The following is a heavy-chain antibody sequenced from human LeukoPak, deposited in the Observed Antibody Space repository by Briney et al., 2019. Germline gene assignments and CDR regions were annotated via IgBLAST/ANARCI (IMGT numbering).Heavy chain of an antibody. D-gene: IGHD2-2*01. CDR3: ARDQRSASCYDF. CDR1: GGSMSSYY. J-gene: IGHJ4*02. V-gene: IGHV4-59*01. CDR2: IYYSGTT. Sequence: SETLSLTCTVSGGSMSSYYWSWIRQPPGKGLEWIGYIYYSGTTNHNPSLKSRVTISVDTSQNQFSLKLRSVTAADTAVYYCARDQRSASCYDFWGQGTLVTVSS.